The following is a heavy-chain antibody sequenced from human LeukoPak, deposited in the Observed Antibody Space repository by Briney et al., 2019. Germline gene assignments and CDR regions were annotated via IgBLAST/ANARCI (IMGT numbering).Heavy chain of an antibody. Sequence: GGSLRLSCTASGFTFGDYAMSWVRQAPGKGLEWVGFIRSKAYGGTTEYAASVKGRFTISRDDSKSIAYLQMNSLKTEDTAVYYCTTDRGHCSSTSCYYYYYYGMDVWGKGTTVTVSS. CDR2: IRSKAYGGTT. CDR1: GFTFGDYA. V-gene: IGHV3-49*04. J-gene: IGHJ6*04. D-gene: IGHD2-2*01. CDR3: TTDRGHCSSTSCYYYYYYGMDV.